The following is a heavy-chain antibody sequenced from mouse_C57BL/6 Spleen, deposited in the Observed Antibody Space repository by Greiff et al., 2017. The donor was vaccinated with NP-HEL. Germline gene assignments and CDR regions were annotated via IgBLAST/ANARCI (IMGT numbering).Heavy chain of an antibody. CDR1: GFSLTSYG. CDR2: IWSDGST. D-gene: IGHD2-3*01. Sequence: LVAPSQSLSITCTVSGFSLTSYGVHWVRQPPGKGLEWLVVIWSDGSTTYNSALKSRLSISKDNSKSQVFLKMNSLQTDDTAMYYCARHDGYYGYWYFDVWGTGTTVTVSS. CDR3: ARHDGYYGYWYFDV. V-gene: IGHV2-6-2*01. J-gene: IGHJ1*03.